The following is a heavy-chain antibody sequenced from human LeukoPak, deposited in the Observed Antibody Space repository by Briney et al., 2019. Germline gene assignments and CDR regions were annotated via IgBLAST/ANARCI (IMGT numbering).Heavy chain of an antibody. CDR3: ARSYSSGWFYFDY. V-gene: IGHV3-48*02. D-gene: IGHD6-19*01. CDR2: ISSSSSTI. Sequence: GGSLKLSCAVSGFTFSTYSMNWVRQAPGKGLEWVSYISSSSSTIYYADSVKGRFTISRDNAKNSLYLQMNSLRDEDTAVYSCARSYSSGWFYFDYWGQGTLVTVSS. CDR1: GFTFSTYS. J-gene: IGHJ4*02.